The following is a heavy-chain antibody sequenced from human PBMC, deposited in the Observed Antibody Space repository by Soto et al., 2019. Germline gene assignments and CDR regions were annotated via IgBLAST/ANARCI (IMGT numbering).Heavy chain of an antibody. CDR3: AREVGYCSGGSCYFDY. CDR2: IIPILGIA. J-gene: IGHJ4*02. CDR1: GGTFSSYT. V-gene: IGHV1-69*08. Sequence: QVQLVQSGAEVTKPGSSVKVSCKASGGTFSSYTISWVRQAPGQGLEWMGRIIPILGIANYAQKFQGRVTITADKSTSTAYMELSSLRSEDTAVYYCAREVGYCSGGSCYFDYWGQGTLVTVSS. D-gene: IGHD2-15*01.